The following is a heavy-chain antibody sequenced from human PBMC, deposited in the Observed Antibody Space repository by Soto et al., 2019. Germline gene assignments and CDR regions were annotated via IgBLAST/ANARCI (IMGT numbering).Heavy chain of an antibody. CDR3: ASPAGGIAVAGTKGLPPLYR. V-gene: IGHV1-69*13. J-gene: IGHJ5*02. CDR2: ITPIFGTA. CDR1: GGTFSSYA. D-gene: IGHD6-19*01. Sequence: SVKVSCKASGGTFSSYAISWVRQAPGQGLEWMGGITPIFGTANYAQKFQGRVTITADESTSTAYMELSSLRSEDTAVYYCASPAGGIAVAGTKGLPPLYRWGQGTLVTVSS.